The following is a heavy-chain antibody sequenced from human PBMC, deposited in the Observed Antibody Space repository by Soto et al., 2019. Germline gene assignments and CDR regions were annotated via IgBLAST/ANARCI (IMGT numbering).Heavy chain of an antibody. CDR2: IYYSGST. D-gene: IGHD2-15*01. V-gene: IGHV4-39*01. J-gene: IGHJ4*02. CDR3: AFLPSLEGYCSGGSCWFFVY. Sequence: PSETLSLTCTVSGGSISSGSYYWGWIRQPPGKGLEWIGSIYYSGSTYYNPSLKSRVTISVDTSKNQFSLKLSSVTAADTSVYFFAFLPSLEGYCSGGSCWFFVYWGQGTLVTVSS. CDR1: GGSISSGSYY.